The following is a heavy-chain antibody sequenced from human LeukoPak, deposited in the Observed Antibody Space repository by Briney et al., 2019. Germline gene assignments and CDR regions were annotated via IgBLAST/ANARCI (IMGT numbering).Heavy chain of an antibody. CDR2: INHSGST. CDR3: ASAKRPYYYGMDV. CDR1: GGSISSYY. V-gene: IGHV4-34*01. Sequence: SETLSLTCTVSGGSISSYYWSWIRQPPGRGLEWIGEINHSGSTNYNPSLKSRVTISVDTSKNQFSLKLSSVTAADTAVYYCASAKRPYYYGMDVWGQGTTVTVSS. J-gene: IGHJ6*02.